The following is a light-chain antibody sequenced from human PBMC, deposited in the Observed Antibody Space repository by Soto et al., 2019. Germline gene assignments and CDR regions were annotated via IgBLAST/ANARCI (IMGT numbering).Light chain of an antibody. CDR3: CPYAGSSTQV. Sequence: LTQPASVSGSPGQSITISCTGTSSDVGSYNLVSWYQQHPGKAPKLMIYEVSKRPSGVSNRFSGSKSGNTASLTISGLQAEDEADYYCCPYAGSSTQVFGTGTKVTVL. V-gene: IGLV2-23*02. CDR2: EVS. CDR1: SSDVGSYNL. J-gene: IGLJ1*01.